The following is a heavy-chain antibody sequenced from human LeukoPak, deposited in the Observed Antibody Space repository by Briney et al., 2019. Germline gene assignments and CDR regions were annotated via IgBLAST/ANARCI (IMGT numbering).Heavy chain of an antibody. CDR2: INSDGSST. CDR3: ARGPYYYTSGD. V-gene: IGHV3-74*01. Sequence: GGSLRLSCAGSGFTFSSYAMSWVRQAPGKGLVWVSRINSDGSSTAYADSVKGRFTISRDNAKNTLYLQMNSLRADDTALYYCARGPYYYTSGDWGQGTLVTVSS. J-gene: IGHJ4*02. D-gene: IGHD3-10*01. CDR1: GFTFSSYA.